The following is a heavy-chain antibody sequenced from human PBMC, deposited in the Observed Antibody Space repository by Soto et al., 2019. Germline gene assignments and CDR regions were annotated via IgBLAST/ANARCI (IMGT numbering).Heavy chain of an antibody. D-gene: IGHD4-17*01. Sequence: QVQLQESGPGLVKPSQTLSLTCTVSGGSIRSGGYYWSWIRQHPGKGLEWIGHIHYGGSTSYNPSLKSRVAISVDTSKTQFSLRLSSVIVADTAVYFCARDRGLEADGDYSRDFYYMDVWVIGTTVTVSS. V-gene: IGHV4-31*03. CDR2: IHYGGST. J-gene: IGHJ6*03. CDR1: GGSIRSGGYY. CDR3: ARDRGLEADGDYSRDFYYMDV.